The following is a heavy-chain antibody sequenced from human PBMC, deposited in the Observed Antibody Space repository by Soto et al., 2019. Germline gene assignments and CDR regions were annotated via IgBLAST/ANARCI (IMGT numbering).Heavy chain of an antibody. V-gene: IGHV1-18*01. Sequence: QGQLVQSGAEVKKSGASVKVSCKASGYTFTSYGISWVRQAPGQGLEWRGWVSAYNGNTNNARKRSGRVTRTTDTSPSTAYMELRSSGSDDSAVYSCAREDPPSLSWGQGTVVTVSS. J-gene: IGHJ4*02. CDR3: AREDPPSLS. CDR1: GYTFTSYG. D-gene: IGHD2-2*01. CDR2: VSAYNGNT.